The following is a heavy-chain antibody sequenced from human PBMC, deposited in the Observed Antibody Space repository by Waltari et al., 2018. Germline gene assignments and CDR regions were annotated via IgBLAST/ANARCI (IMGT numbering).Heavy chain of an antibody. Sequence: EVQLVESGGGLVQPGGSLRLSCAASGFTFSSYWMSWVRQAPGKGLEWVAKIKQDGNGKIYGGSVEGRIPITRDHAKDSLSLEMNSLGAEDPAVYYCGGGYSGGYGGGAFDIWGQGTMVTVSS. D-gene: IGHD1-26*01. V-gene: IGHV3-7*01. CDR2: IKQDGNGK. CDR3: GGGYSGGYGGGAFDI. J-gene: IGHJ3*02. CDR1: GFTFSSYW.